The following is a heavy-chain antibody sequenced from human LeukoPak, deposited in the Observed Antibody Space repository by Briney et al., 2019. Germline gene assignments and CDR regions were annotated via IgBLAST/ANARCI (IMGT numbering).Heavy chain of an antibody. CDR1: GFTFSNYG. Sequence: GGSLRLSCAASGFTFSNYGMHWVRQAPGKGLEWVAIIWHDGSNKYYADSVKGRFTISRDNSKNTLYLQMNSLRAEDTAVYYCARQSENFSLDYWGQGTLVTVSS. CDR3: ARQSENFSLDY. CDR2: IWHDGSNK. D-gene: IGHD1-7*01. V-gene: IGHV3-33*01. J-gene: IGHJ4*02.